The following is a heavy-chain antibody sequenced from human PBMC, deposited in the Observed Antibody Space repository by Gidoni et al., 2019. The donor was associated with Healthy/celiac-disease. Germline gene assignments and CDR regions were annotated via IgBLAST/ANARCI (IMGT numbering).Heavy chain of an antibody. D-gene: IGHD2-15*01. Sequence: EVQLVESGGDLVKPGGSLRLSCAASGFTFSSYSMNWVRQAPGKGLEWVSSISSSSSYIYYADSVKGRFTISRDNAKNSLYLQMNSLRAEDTAVYYCARTPVVVVVRGAFDIWGQGTMVTVSS. CDR2: ISSSSSYI. V-gene: IGHV3-21*01. CDR1: GFTFSSYS. CDR3: ARTPVVVVVRGAFDI. J-gene: IGHJ3*02.